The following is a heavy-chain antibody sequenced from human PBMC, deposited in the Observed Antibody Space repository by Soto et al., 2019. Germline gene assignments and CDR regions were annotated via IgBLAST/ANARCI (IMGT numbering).Heavy chain of an antibody. CDR1: GSSINSSSYY. CDR2: IYYSGST. Sequence: SQTISLTCTVCGSSINSSSYYWGWMRKPPEKGLQWTGSIYYSGSTYYNPSLKSRVSISVDTSKNQFSLKRSCVSAADTAVYYCARHGGVYYDDSSGFLPPDAVDIWGQGSMVTVSS. CDR3: ARHGGVYYDDSSGFLPPDAVDI. D-gene: IGHD3-22*01. J-gene: IGHJ3*02. V-gene: IGHV4-39*01.